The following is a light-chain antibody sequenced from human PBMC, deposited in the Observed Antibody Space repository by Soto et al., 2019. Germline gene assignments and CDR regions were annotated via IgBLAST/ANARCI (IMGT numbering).Light chain of an antibody. CDR1: QNINNF. Sequence: IQMTQSPSSLSVSVGDRVAITCRASQNINNFLNWYQQKPGEAPKLLIYAASTLQSGVPSRFSGSGSGTDFTLTISTLQPEDFATYHCQQSHSTQYTFGQATKVDIK. J-gene: IGKJ2*01. CDR2: AAS. V-gene: IGKV1-39*01. CDR3: QQSHSTQYT.